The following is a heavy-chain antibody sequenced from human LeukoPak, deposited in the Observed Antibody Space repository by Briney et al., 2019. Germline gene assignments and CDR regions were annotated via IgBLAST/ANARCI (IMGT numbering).Heavy chain of an antibody. CDR2: IYTTGST. V-gene: IGHV4-4*09. CDR1: GGSISGYY. CDR3: ARWGLSGDYSYLDY. J-gene: IGHJ4*02. Sequence: SETLSLTCTVSGGSISGYYWIWIRQPPGKGLEWIGFIYTTGSTNYNPSLKSRVTISVDTSRNQFSLKLTSVTAADTAVYYCARWGLSGDYSYLDYWGQGTLVTVSS. D-gene: IGHD1-26*01.